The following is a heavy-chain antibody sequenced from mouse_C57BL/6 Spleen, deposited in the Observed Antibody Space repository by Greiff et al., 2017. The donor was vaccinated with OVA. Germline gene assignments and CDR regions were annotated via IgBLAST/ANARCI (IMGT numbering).Heavy chain of an antibody. CDR2: IWPDGST. CDR1: GFSLTSYG. D-gene: IGHD2-4*01. V-gene: IGHV2-6-1*01. Sequence: VQLMESGPGLVAPSQSLSITCTVSGFSLTSYGVHWVRQPPGKGLEWLVVIWPDGSTTYNSALISSLSISKDNSKSKDFLKINSLQTDDTAMYYCAIHSPYDYDDAMDYWGQGTSVTVSS. CDR3: AIHSPYDYDDAMDY. J-gene: IGHJ4*01.